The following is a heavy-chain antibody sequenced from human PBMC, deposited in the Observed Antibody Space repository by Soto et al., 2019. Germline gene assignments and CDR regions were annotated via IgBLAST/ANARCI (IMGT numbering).Heavy chain of an antibody. CDR1: GYTFTGYS. CDR2: INPNSGGT. J-gene: IGHJ4*02. CDR3: ARDARGYEAPRDY. Sequence: QVKLVQSGAEVKKPGASVKVSCKASGYTFTGYSMHWMRQAPGQGLEWMGWINPNSGGTNYAQKFQGWVTMTRDTSISTAYMELSRLRSDDTAVYYCARDARGYEAPRDYWGQGTLVTVSS. V-gene: IGHV1-2*04. D-gene: IGHD1-1*01.